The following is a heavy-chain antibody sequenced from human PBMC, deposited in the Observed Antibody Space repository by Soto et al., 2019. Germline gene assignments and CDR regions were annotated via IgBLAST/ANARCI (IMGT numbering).Heavy chain of an antibody. J-gene: IGHJ4*02. CDR3: ARAPGSSSPFDY. Sequence: GGSLRLSCAASGFTFSSYAMHWVRQAPGKGLEWVAVISYDGSNKYYADSVKGRFTISRDNSKNTLYLQMNSLRAEDTAVYYCARAPGSSSPFDYWGQGTLVTVSS. CDR1: GFTFSSYA. CDR2: ISYDGSNK. V-gene: IGHV3-30-3*01. D-gene: IGHD6-6*01.